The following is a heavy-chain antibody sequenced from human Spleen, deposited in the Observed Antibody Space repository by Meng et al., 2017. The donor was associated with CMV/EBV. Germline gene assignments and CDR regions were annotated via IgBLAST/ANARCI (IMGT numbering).Heavy chain of an antibody. J-gene: IGHJ4*02. CDR3: AKGSSAGWLYFDY. Sequence: SETLSLTCAVYGGSFSGYYWSWIRQPPGKGLEWIGEINHSGSTNYNPSLKSRVTISVDTSKNQFSLKLSSVTAADTAVYYCAKGSSAGWLYFDYWSQGTLVTVSS. D-gene: IGHD6-6*01. V-gene: IGHV4-34*01. CDR2: INHSGST. CDR1: GGSFSGYY.